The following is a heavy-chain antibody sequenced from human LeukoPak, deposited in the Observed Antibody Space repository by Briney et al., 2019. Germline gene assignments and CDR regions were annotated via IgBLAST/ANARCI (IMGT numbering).Heavy chain of an antibody. CDR2: ISGSGGST. J-gene: IGHJ5*02. CDR3: AKDRVAAADSNWFDP. V-gene: IGHV3-23*01. D-gene: IGHD6-13*01. CDR1: GFTFSSYA. Sequence: GGSLRLSCAASGFTFSSYAMSWVRQAPGKGLEWVSAISGSGGSTYYADSVKGRFTISGDNSKNTLYLQMNSLRAEDTAVYYCAKDRVAAADSNWFDPWGQGTLVTVSS.